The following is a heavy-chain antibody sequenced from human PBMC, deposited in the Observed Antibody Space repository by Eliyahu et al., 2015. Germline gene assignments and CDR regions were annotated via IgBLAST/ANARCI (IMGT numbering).Heavy chain of an antibody. CDR2: ISGSGGST. V-gene: IGHV3-23*01. D-gene: IGHD3-22*01. J-gene: IGHJ4*02. Sequence: EVQLLESGGGLVQPGGSLRLSCAASGXPFSTXAISWVRQAPGKGLEWVSGISGSGGSTNYADSVKGRFTISRDNSKNTLYLQMNSLRAEDTAVYYCASSYDSSGYPDYWGQGTLVTVSS. CDR1: GXPFSTXA. CDR3: ASSYDSSGYPDY.